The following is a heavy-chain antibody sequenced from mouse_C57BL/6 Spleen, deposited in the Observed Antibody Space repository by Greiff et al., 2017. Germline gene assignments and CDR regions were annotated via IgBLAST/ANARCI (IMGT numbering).Heavy chain of an antibody. V-gene: IGHV5-17*01. J-gene: IGHJ3*01. Sequence: EVKVVESGGGLVKPGGSLKLSCAASGFTFSDYGMHWVRQAPEKGLEWVAYISSGSSTIYYADTVKGRFTISRDNAKNTLFLQMTSLRSEDTAMYYCASSDGYYNAYWGQGTLVTVSA. CDR3: ASSDGYYNAY. CDR2: ISSGSSTI. D-gene: IGHD2-3*01. CDR1: GFTFSDYG.